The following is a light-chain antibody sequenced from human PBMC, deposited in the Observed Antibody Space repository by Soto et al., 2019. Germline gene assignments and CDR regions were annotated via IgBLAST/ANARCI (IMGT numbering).Light chain of an antibody. CDR2: YDD. CDR3: AAWDDSLNGPV. CDR1: SSNIGNNA. J-gene: IGLJ3*02. Sequence: QLVLTQPPSVSEAPRQRVTISCSGSSSNIGNNAVNWYQQLPGKAPKLLIYYDDLLPSGVSDRFSGSKSGTSASLAISGLQSEDEADYYCAAWDDSLNGPVFGGGTTLTVL. V-gene: IGLV1-36*01.